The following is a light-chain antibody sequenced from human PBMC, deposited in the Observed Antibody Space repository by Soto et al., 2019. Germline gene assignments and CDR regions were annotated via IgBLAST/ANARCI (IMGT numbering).Light chain of an antibody. CDR2: EVS. CDR1: TSDVGGYNY. J-gene: IGLJ1*01. V-gene: IGLV2-14*01. CDR3: LSKTSTISYV. Sequence: ALTQPASVSGSPGQSIAISCTGTTSDVGGYNYVSWYQQHPGKVPKLLIHEVSNRPSGVSNRFSGSKSGNTASLTISGLQAEDEADYYCLSKTSTISYVFGTGTKVTVL.